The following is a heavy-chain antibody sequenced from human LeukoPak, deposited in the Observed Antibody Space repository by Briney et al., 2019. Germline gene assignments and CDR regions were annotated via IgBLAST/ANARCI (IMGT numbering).Heavy chain of an antibody. CDR2: IRDSGGST. Sequence: GGSLRLSCAASGFTFSSYAMSWVRQAPGKGLEWVSGIRDSGGSTYYADPVKGRFTISRDNSKNTLYLQMNSLRAEDTAVYYCAKPTYCGGDCYTQPFDYWGQGTLVTVSS. V-gene: IGHV3-23*01. CDR3: AKPTYCGGDCYTQPFDY. D-gene: IGHD2-21*02. J-gene: IGHJ4*02. CDR1: GFTFSSYA.